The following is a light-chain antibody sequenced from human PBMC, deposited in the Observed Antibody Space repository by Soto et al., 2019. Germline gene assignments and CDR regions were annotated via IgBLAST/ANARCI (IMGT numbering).Light chain of an antibody. V-gene: IGLV2-14*01. CDR1: SSDIGGYNF. J-gene: IGLJ2*01. CDR2: DVN. Sequence: QSVRTQPASLSVSPGQSITISCTGTSSDIGGYNFISWYQHHPGKAPKLVIYDVNDRPSGISYRFSGSKSGNTASLTISGLQAEDEADYYCASYTRTTTLVFGGGTKVT. CDR3: ASYTRTTTLV.